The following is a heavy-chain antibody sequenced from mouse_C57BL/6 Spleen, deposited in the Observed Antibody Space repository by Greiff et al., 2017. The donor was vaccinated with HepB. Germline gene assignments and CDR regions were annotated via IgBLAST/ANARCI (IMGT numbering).Heavy chain of an antibody. CDR2: ILPGSGST. D-gene: IGHD1-1*01. J-gene: IGHJ4*01. V-gene: IGHV1-9*01. CDR1: GYTFTGYW. CDR3: ARSLYYYGSSPWAMDY. Sequence: VQLQQSGAELMKPGASVKLSCKATGYTFTGYWIEWVKQRPGHGLEWIGEILPGSGSTNYNEKFKGKATFTADTSSNTAYMQLSSLTTEDSAIYYCARSLYYYGSSPWAMDYWGQGTSVTVSS.